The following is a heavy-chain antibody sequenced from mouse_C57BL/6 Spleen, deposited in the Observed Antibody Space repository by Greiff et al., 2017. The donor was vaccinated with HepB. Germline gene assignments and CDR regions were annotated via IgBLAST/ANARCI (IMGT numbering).Heavy chain of an antibody. Sequence: EVQVVESGGDLVKPGGSLKLSCAASGFTFSSYGMSWVRQTPDKRLEWVATISSGGSYTYYPDSVKGRITISRDNAKNTLYLQMSSLKSEDTAMYYCARHEDWDAFAYWGQGTLVTVSA. J-gene: IGHJ3*01. CDR3: ARHEDWDAFAY. D-gene: IGHD4-1*01. V-gene: IGHV5-6*01. CDR2: ISSGGSYT. CDR1: GFTFSSYG.